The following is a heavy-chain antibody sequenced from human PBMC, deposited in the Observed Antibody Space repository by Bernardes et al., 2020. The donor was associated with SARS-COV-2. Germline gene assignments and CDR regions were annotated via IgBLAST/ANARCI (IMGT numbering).Heavy chain of an antibody. CDR2: ISAYNGNT. Sequence: ASVKVSCKASGYTFTSYGISWVRQAPGQGLEWMGWISAYNGNTNYAQKLQGRVTMTTDTSTSTAYMELRSLRSDDTAVYYCARVKVGSGSTSDYNRDRIYYYYYMDVWGKGTTVTVSS. D-gene: IGHD2-2*01. CDR3: ARVKVGSGSTSDYNRDRIYYYYYMDV. V-gene: IGHV1-18*01. CDR1: GYTFTSYG. J-gene: IGHJ6*03.